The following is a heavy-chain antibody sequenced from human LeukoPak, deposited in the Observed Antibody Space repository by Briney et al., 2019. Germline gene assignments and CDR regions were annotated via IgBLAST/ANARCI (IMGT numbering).Heavy chain of an antibody. CDR3: AKAFWSGYYDAFDI. D-gene: IGHD3-3*01. CDR1: GFTFSSYG. J-gene: IGHJ3*02. CDR2: ISYDGSNK. Sequence: GGTLRLSCAASGFTFSSYGMSWVRQAPGKGLEWVAVISYDGSNKYYADSVKGRFTISRDNSKNTLYLQMNSLRAEDTAVYYCAKAFWSGYYDAFDIWGQGTMVTVSS. V-gene: IGHV3-30*18.